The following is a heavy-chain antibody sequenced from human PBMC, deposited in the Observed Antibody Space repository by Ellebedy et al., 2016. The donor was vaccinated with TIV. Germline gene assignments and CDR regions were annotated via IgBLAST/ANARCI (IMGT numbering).Heavy chain of an antibody. CDR2: VSGRGGST. D-gene: IGHD3-16*01. V-gene: IGHV3-23*01. CDR1: EFTFSSFA. CDR3: VRGPEGGRFDP. Sequence: GESLKISCAASEFTFSSFAMSWVRQAPGKGLEWVSTVSGRGGSTYYADSVKGRFTISRDNSKNTLYLQMNSLRAEDTAIYYCVRGPEGGRFDPWGQGTLVTVSS. J-gene: IGHJ5*02.